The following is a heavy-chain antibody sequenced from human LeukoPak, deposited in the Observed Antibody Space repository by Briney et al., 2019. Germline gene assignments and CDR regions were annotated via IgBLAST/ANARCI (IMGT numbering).Heavy chain of an antibody. CDR2: IKKDGSEK. CDR1: GFTFSSYW. J-gene: IGHJ4*02. D-gene: IGHD1-26*01. CDR3: AREGSQSASGTYPGND. Sequence: PGGSLRLSCAASGFTFSSYWMSWVRQAPGKGLEWVANIKKDGSEKYYVDSVKGRFTISRDNAKTSLYLQMNSLRAEDTAVYYCAREGSQSASGTYPGNDWGQGTLVTVSS. V-gene: IGHV3-7*01.